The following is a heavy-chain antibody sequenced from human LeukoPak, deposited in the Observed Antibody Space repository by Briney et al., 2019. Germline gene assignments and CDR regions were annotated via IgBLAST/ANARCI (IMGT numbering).Heavy chain of an antibody. V-gene: IGHV3-30-3*01. CDR1: GFTFSSYA. CDR3: ARGGGIVVVPAAV. Sequence: GGSLRLSCAASGFTFSSYAMHWVRQAPSKGLEWVAVISYDGSNKYYADSVKGRFTISRDNSKNTLYLQMNSLRAEDTAVYYCARGGGIVVVPAAVWGQGTLVTVSS. J-gene: IGHJ4*02. CDR2: ISYDGSNK. D-gene: IGHD2-2*01.